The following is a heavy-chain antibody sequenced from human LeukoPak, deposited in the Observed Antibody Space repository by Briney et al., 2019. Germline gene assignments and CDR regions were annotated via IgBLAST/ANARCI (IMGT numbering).Heavy chain of an antibody. CDR1: GGSFSGYY. CDR3: ARVHRIVVVPAARRHRYYGMDV. CDR2: INHSGSA. Sequence: PSETLSLTCAVSGGSFSGYYWTWIRQPPGKGLEWIGEINHSGSANYSPSLSSRVTISLDMSENQFSLKLSSVTAADTAVYYCARVHRIVVVPAARRHRYYGMDVWGQGTTVTVSS. J-gene: IGHJ6*02. D-gene: IGHD2-2*01. V-gene: IGHV4-34*01.